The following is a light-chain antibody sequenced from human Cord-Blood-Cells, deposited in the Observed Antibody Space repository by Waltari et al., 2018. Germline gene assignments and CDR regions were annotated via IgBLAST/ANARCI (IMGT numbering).Light chain of an antibody. CDR3: CSYAGSSTWV. CDR1: SSDVGSYNL. CDR2: EGS. V-gene: IGLV2-23*01. Sequence: QSALTQPASVSGSPGQSITISCTGTSSDVGSYNLVSWDQQHPRKAPKLMIYEGSKRPSGVSNRFAGSKSGNTASLTISGLQAEDEADYYCCSYAGSSTWVFGGGTKLTVL. J-gene: IGLJ3*02.